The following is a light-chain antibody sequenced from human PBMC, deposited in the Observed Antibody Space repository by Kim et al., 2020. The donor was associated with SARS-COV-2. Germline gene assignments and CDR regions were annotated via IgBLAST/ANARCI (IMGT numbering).Light chain of an antibody. J-gene: IGLJ3*02. CDR2: SNN. V-gene: IGLV1-44*01. Sequence: GQRVTISWSGSSYNIGSNTVNWYQQRPGTAPKFLIYSNNQRPSGVPDRFSGSKSGTSDSLAISGLQSEDEADYYCATWDGSLNGWVFGGGTQLTVL. CDR1: SYNIGSNT. CDR3: ATWDGSLNGWV.